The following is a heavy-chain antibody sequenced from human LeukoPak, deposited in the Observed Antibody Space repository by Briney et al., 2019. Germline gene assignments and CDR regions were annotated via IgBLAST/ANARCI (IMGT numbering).Heavy chain of an antibody. J-gene: IGHJ4*02. CDR1: GFTFSTYW. D-gene: IGHD2-15*01. V-gene: IGHV3-23*01. Sequence: GGSLRLSCAASGFTFSTYWMTWVRQAPGKGLEWVSAISGSGGSTYYADSVKGRFTISRDNSKNTLYLQMNSLRAEDTAVYYCAKEIVVVVAADIDYWGQGTLVTVSS. CDR2: ISGSGGST. CDR3: AKEIVVVVAADIDY.